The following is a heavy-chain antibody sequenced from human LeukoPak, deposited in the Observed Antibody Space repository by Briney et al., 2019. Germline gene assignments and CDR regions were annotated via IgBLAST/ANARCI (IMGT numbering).Heavy chain of an antibody. J-gene: IGHJ2*01. Sequence: GRSLRLSCAASGFTFDDYAMHWVRQGPGQGLEWVSGISWNSGSIGYADSVKGRFTISRDNAKNSLYMQMNSLRDEDMALYYCAKRPHCGSPSCYVRDWYFVLWGRGTLVTVSS. CDR1: GFTFDDYA. CDR3: AKRPHCGSPSCYVRDWYFVL. V-gene: IGHV3-9*03. D-gene: IGHD2-2*01. CDR2: ISWNSGSI.